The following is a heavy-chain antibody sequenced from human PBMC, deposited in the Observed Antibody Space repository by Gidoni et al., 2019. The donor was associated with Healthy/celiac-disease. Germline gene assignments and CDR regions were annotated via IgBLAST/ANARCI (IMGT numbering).Heavy chain of an antibody. J-gene: IGHJ4*02. CDR1: GGSISSYY. CDR2: IYYSGST. Sequence: QVQLQETGPGLVKPSETLSLTCPVSGGSISSYYWSWIRQPPGKGLEWIGYIYYSGSTNYNPSLKSRVTISVDTSKNQFSLKLSSVTAADTAVYYCARLGKSSSWSPNYFDYWGQGTLVTVSS. V-gene: IGHV4-59*08. D-gene: IGHD6-13*01. CDR3: ARLGKSSSWSPNYFDY.